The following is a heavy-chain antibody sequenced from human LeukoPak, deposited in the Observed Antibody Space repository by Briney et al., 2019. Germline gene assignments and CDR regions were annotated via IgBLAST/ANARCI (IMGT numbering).Heavy chain of an antibody. CDR3: ARDGEDYSIYFDY. V-gene: IGHV3-11*01. J-gene: IGHJ4*02. D-gene: IGHD4-11*01. Sequence: GGSLRLSCAASGFTFSDYYVSWIRQAPGKGLEWVSYISSSGSTIYYADSVKGRFTISRDNAKNSLYLQMNSLRAEDTAVYYCARDGEDYSIYFDYWGQGTLVTVSS. CDR2: ISSSGSTI. CDR1: GFTFSDYY.